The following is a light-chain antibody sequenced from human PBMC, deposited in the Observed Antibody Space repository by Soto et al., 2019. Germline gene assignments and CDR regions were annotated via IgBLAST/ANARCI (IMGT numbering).Light chain of an antibody. V-gene: IGLV2-23*02. CDR3: CSYAGSSTVV. CDR1: SGDVGRYYL. Sequence: QSALTQSASVSGSPGQSITISCTGTSGDVGRYYLVSWYQQHPGKAPTLMIYEVSKRPSGVSNRFSGSKSGNTASLTISGLQAEDEADYYCCSYAGSSTVVFGGGTKLTVL. CDR2: EVS. J-gene: IGLJ2*01.